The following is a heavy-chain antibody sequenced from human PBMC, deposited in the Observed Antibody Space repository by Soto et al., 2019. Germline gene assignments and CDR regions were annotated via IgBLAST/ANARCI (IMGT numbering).Heavy chain of an antibody. CDR2: INSGSV. J-gene: IGHJ4*02. CDR1: GFTFSSYW. V-gene: IGHV3-74*01. CDR3: AKDFSDIWDYRRDFDY. D-gene: IGHD1-7*01. Sequence: PGGSLRLSCAASGFTFSSYWMHWVRQAPGKGLVWVSRINSGSVAYADSVKGRFTISRDNAKNSLYLQMNSLTPEDTALYYCAKDFSDIWDYRRDFDYWGQGTLVTVSS.